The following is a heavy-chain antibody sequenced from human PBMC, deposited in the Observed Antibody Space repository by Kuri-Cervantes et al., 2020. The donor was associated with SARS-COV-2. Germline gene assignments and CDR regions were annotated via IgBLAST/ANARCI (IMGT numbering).Heavy chain of an antibody. CDR3: ARLSITIFGALTAPFDS. CDR1: GYTFSTYW. J-gene: IGHJ5*01. Sequence: GGSLRLSCKGTGYTFSTYWIGWVRQMSGKGLEWMGVIYPGDSDTRYSPSFQGQVTISADKSITTAYLQWSSLKASDTAIYYCARLSITIFGALTAPFDSWGQGTLVTVSS. CDR2: IYPGDSDT. V-gene: IGHV5-51*01. D-gene: IGHD3-3*01.